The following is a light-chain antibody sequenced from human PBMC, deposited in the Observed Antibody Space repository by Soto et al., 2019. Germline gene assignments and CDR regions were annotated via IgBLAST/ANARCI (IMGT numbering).Light chain of an antibody. CDR1: SSDVGAYNY. CDR2: EVN. J-gene: IGLJ1*01. V-gene: IGLV2-8*01. CDR3: SSYAGSNNLGV. Sequence: QSALTQPPSASGSPGQSVTISCTGTSSDVGAYNYVSWYQQHPGKAPKLIIYEVNKWPSGVPDRFSGSKSGNTASLTVSGLQAEYEANYSCSSYAGSNNLGVFGTGTKVTVL.